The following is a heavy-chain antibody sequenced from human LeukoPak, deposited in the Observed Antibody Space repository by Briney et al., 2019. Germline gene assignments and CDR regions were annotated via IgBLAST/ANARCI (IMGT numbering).Heavy chain of an antibody. CDR3: SRGLVYSSGYDFGSDV. CDR1: GGSFSGYY. V-gene: IGHV4-34*01. Sequence: PSETLSLTCAVYGGSFSGYYWSWIRQPPGKGLEWIGEINHSGSTNYNPSLKSRVAISVDTSKTQISLELTSVTAADTAVYFCSRGLVYSSGYDFGSDVWGQGTTVTVSS. CDR2: INHSGST. D-gene: IGHD2-21*01. J-gene: IGHJ6*02.